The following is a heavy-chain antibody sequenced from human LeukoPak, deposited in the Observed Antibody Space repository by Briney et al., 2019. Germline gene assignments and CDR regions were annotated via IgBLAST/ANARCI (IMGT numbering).Heavy chain of an antibody. V-gene: IGHV4-59*01. CDR2: IYYSGDT. Sequence: PSETLSLTCAVYGGSFSGYYWSWIRQSPGGELEWIGYIYYSGDTAYNPSLRSRVTLSVDTSKNQFSLQLRSVTTADTAVYYCVRGPYGASISKWFDPWGQGTQVIVSP. D-gene: IGHD4/OR15-4a*01. CDR1: GGSFSGYY. CDR3: VRGPYGASISKWFDP. J-gene: IGHJ5*02.